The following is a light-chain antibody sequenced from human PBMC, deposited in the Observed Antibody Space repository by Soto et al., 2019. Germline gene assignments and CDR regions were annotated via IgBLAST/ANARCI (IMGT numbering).Light chain of an antibody. J-gene: IGKJ2*01. CDR2: DAS. V-gene: IGKV3-11*01. Sequence: EIVLTQSPATLSLSPGERATLSCWASQSVSSFLAWYQHKPGQAPRLLIYDASNRATGIPARFSGSGSGTDFTLTISSLEPEDFAVYYWQQRSNWSYTFGQGTKLEIK. CDR1: QSVSSF. CDR3: QQRSNWSYT.